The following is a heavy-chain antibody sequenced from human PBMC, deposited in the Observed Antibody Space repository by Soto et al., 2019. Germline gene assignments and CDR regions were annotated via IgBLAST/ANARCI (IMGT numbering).Heavy chain of an antibody. CDR3: ARGARGAFGI. V-gene: IGHV1-69*13. CDR1: GGTFSSYA. Sequence: SVKVSCKASGGTFSSYAISWVRQAPGQGLEWMGGIIPIFGTASYAQKFQGRVTITADESTSTANMELSSLRSEDTAVYYCARGARGAFGIWGQGTMVTVSS. D-gene: IGHD3-10*01. J-gene: IGHJ3*02. CDR2: IIPIFGTA.